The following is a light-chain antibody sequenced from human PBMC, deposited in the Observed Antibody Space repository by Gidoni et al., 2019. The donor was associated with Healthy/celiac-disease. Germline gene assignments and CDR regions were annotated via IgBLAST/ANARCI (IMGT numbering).Light chain of an antibody. Sequence: VMTQSPATLSVSPGERATLSCRASQSVSSNLAWYQQKPGQAPRLLIYGASTRATGIPARFSGSGSGTEFTLTISSLQSEDFAVYYCQQYNNWLTWTFGQGTKVEIK. CDR3: QQYNNWLTWT. V-gene: IGKV3-15*01. CDR2: GAS. J-gene: IGKJ1*01. CDR1: QSVSSN.